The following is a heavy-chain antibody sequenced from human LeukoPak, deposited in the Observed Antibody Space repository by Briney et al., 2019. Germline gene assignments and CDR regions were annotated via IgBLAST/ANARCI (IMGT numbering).Heavy chain of an antibody. CDR3: AKGGSDYIWGSYRPFEY. CDR1: GFTFSTYA. J-gene: IGHJ4*02. Sequence: PGGSLRLSCAASGFTFSTYAMNWVRQSPGKGLEWVSSIVGNGRRTNYADPVKGRFTISRDNAKNTLYLQMNSLTAGDTAVYFCAKGGSDYIWGSYRPFEYWGQGTLVTVSS. D-gene: IGHD3-16*02. V-gene: IGHV3-23*01. CDR2: IVGNGRRT.